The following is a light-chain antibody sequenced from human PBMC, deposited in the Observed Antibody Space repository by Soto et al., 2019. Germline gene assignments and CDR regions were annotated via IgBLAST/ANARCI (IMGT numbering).Light chain of an antibody. CDR1: SSDVGNYDL. J-gene: IGLJ2*01. CDR2: EGS. V-gene: IGLV2-23*03. Sequence: QSVLTQPASVSGSPGQSITISCIGTSSDVGNYDLVSWYQQHPGKAPRLMIYEGSKRPSGVSNRFSGSKSANTASLTISGLQAEDEANYYCCSFAGSSTFVLFGGGTKLTVL. CDR3: CSFAGSSTFVL.